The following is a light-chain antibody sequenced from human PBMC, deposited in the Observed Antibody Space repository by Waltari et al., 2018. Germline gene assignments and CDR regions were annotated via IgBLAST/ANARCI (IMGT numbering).Light chain of an antibody. J-gene: IGKJ2*01. CDR2: DAS. V-gene: IGKV1-33*01. CDR3: QQYDNIPDT. CDR1: QDISKY. Sequence: DFQLTQSPSSLSASLGDKVTITCQASQDISKYLNWYQQKPGKAPKLLISDASSLKSGVPSRFGGTGSGTHFTRTINSLQPEDIGTYYCQQYDNIPDTVGQGTKVEMK.